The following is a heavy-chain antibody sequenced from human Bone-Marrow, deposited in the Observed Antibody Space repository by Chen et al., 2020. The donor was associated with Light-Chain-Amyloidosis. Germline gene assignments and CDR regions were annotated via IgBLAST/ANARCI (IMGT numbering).Heavy chain of an antibody. CDR2: ISSSSSTI. V-gene: IGHV3-48*01. CDR3: ARPRGGIPAATLQYFQH. J-gene: IGHJ1*01. CDR1: GFTFSSYS. D-gene: IGHD2-2*01. Sequence: EVQLVESGGGLVQPGGSLRLSCAASGFTFSSYSMNWVRQAPGKGLEWVSYISSSSSTIYYADSVKGRFTISRDNAKNSLYLQMNSLRAEDTAVYYCARPRGGIPAATLQYFQHWGQGTLVTVSS.